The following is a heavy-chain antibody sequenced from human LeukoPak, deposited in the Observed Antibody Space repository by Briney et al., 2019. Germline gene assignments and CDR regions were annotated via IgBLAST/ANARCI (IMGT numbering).Heavy chain of an antibody. CDR2: IYSVGTT. J-gene: IGHJ4*02. CDR3: ARGLKDDYHLDY. CDR1: GFTVSSNY. V-gene: IGHV3-66*02. D-gene: IGHD5-24*01. Sequence: QAGGSLRLSCAASGFTVSSNYMTWVRQAPGKRLEWVSVIYSVGTTYYADSVKGRFTISRDNSKNTLYLQMNSLRGEDTAVYYCARGLKDDYHLDYWGQGTLVTVSS.